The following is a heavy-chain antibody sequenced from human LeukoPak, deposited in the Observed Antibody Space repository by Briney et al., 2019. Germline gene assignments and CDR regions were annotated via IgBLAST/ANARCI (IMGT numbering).Heavy chain of an antibody. CDR2: IRSKGYGGTT. CDR3: TRGPTGRWLYYGMDV. Sequence: GGSLRLSCITSGFTFGDHAMSLVRQAPGKGLDWVGFIRSKGYGGTTEYAASVKGRFTISRDDSKSIAYLQMNSLKSEDTAVYYCTRGPTGRWLYYGMDVWGQGTTVIVSS. CDR1: GFTFGDHA. J-gene: IGHJ6*02. D-gene: IGHD5-24*01. V-gene: IGHV3-49*04.